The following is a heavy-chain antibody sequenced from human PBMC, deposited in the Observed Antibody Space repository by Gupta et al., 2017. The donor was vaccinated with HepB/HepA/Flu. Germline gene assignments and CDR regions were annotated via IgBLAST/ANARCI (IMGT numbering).Heavy chain of an antibody. CDR2: ISRSGAST. V-gene: IGHV3-23*01. Sequence: EVQLLESGGGLIQPGGSLRLSWAASGFTFSSFAMVWVRQAPGKGLEWVSSISRSGASTYYADSVKGRFTISRDNSKNILYLQVNDLRADDTGVYYCAKDRQTQLGELDYWGQGTLVTVSS. CDR1: GFTFSSFA. D-gene: IGHD6-13*01. J-gene: IGHJ4*02. CDR3: AKDRQTQLGELDY.